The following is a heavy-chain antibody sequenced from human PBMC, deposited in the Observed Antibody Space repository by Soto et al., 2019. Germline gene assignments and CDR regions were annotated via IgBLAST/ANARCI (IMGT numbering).Heavy chain of an antibody. D-gene: IGHD3-3*01. CDR1: GYTFTSYD. CDR2: MNPNSGNT. CDR3: ARRITIFGVVIKY. Sequence: QVQLVQSGAEVKKPGASVKVSCKASGYTFTSYDINWVRQATGQGLEWMGWMNPNSGNTGYAQKFQGRVTMTRNTXISTAYMELSSLGAEDTAVYYCARRITIFGVVIKYWGQGTLVTVSS. V-gene: IGHV1-8*01. J-gene: IGHJ4*02.